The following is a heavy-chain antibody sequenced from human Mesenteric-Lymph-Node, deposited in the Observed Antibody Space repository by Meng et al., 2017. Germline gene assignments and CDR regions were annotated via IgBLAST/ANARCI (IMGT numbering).Heavy chain of an antibody. CDR3: ASTGPYSSGWYDFDY. J-gene: IGHJ4*02. Sequence: GESLKISCAASGFTFSSYEMNWVCQAPGKGLEWVSYISSSGSTIYYADSVKGRFTISRDNAKNSLYLQMNSLRAEDTAVYYCASTGPYSSGWYDFDYWGQGTLVTVSS. CDR2: ISSSGSTI. D-gene: IGHD6-19*01. V-gene: IGHV3-48*03. CDR1: GFTFSSYE.